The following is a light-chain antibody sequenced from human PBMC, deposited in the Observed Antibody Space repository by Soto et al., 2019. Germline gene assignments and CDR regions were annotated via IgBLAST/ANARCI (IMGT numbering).Light chain of an antibody. CDR3: QQYSNSWT. Sequence: DIQMTQSPSTLSASVGDRVTITCRASQSISSWLAWYQQIPGKAPKLLIYDASSLESGVPSRFSGSGSATEFTLTISSLHPDDFATYYCQQYSNSWTFGQGTKVDIK. J-gene: IGKJ1*01. CDR2: DAS. CDR1: QSISSW. V-gene: IGKV1-5*01.